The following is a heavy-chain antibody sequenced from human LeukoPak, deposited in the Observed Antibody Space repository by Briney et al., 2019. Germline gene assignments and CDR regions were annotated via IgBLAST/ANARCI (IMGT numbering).Heavy chain of an antibody. CDR2: ISYDATKK. J-gene: IGHJ4*02. CDR3: ARDLSTCYATDY. Sequence: QPGGSLRLSCAASGFTFKSHAMHWARQAPGKGLEWVAFISYDATKKDYVDSVKGRFTVSRDNSKSTLYLQMNSLRPEDTAVYYCARDLSTCYATDYWGQGTLVTVSS. CDR1: GFTFKSHA. D-gene: IGHD2-2*01. V-gene: IGHV3-30-3*01.